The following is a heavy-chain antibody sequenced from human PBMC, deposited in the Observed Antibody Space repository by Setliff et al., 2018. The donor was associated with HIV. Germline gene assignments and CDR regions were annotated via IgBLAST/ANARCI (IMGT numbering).Heavy chain of an antibody. CDR3: ARGYCRSNSCQEGFDY. Sequence: GASVKVSCKASGYTFPTYAITWVRQAPGQGLEWMGGISAYNGNANYAQKFQGRVTMTTDTSTSTAYMELRSLRSDDTAVYFCARGYCRSNSCQEGFDYWGQGTLVTVSS. J-gene: IGHJ4*02. CDR1: GYTFPTYA. CDR2: ISAYNGNA. V-gene: IGHV1-18*01. D-gene: IGHD2-2*01.